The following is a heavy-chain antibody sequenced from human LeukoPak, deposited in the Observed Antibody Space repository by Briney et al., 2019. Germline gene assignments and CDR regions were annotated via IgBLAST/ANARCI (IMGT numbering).Heavy chain of an antibody. CDR1: GGTFSSYA. CDR3: ARGYCSGGSCYRYYFDY. J-gene: IGHJ4*02. Sequence: SVKVSCKASGGTFSSYAISWVRQAPGQGLEWMGRIIPIFGTANYAQKFQGRVTITTDESTTTAYMELSSLRSEDTAVYYCARGYCSGGSCYRYYFDYWGQGTLVTVSS. D-gene: IGHD2-15*01. CDR2: IIPIFGTA. V-gene: IGHV1-69*05.